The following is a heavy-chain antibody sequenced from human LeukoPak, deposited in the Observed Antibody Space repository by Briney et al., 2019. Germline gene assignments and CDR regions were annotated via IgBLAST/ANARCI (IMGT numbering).Heavy chain of an antibody. D-gene: IGHD2-2*01. Sequence: EASVKVSCKASGYTFTGYYMHWVRQAPGQGLEWMGWINPNSGGTNYAQKFQGRVTMTRDTSISTACMELSRLRSDDTAVYYCARGRYCSSTSCYEDYWGQGTLVTVSS. V-gene: IGHV1-2*02. CDR3: ARGRYCSSTSCYEDY. CDR1: GYTFTGYY. CDR2: INPNSGGT. J-gene: IGHJ4*02.